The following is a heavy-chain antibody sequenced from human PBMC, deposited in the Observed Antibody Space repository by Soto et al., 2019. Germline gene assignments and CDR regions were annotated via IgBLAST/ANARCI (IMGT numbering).Heavy chain of an antibody. CDR1: GYTFTSYA. J-gene: IGHJ6*02. V-gene: IGHV1-3*01. D-gene: IGHD3-10*01. Sequence: ASVKVSCKASGYTFTSYAMHWVRQAPGQRLEWMGWINAGNGNTKYSQKFQGRVTITRDTSASTAYMELSSLRSEDTAVYYCARTAVYYGSGLNYYGMDVWGQGTTVTVSS. CDR3: ARTAVYYGSGLNYYGMDV. CDR2: INAGNGNT.